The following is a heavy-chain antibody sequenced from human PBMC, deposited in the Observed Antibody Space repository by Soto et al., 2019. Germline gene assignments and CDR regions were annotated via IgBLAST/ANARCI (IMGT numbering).Heavy chain of an antibody. D-gene: IGHD4-4*01. J-gene: IGHJ4*02. CDR1: GFTFSSYA. CDR3: ARQTTANSIDY. Sequence: PGGSLRLSCAASGFTFSSYAMSWVRQAPGKGLEWVSYISSSSSTIYYADSVKGRFTISRDNAKNSLYLQMNSLRADDTAVYYCARQTTANSIDYWGQGTLVTVSS. V-gene: IGHV3-48*01. CDR2: ISSSSSTI.